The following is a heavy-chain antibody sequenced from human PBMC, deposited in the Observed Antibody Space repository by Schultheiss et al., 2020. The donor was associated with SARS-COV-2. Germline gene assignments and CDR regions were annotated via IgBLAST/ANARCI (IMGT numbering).Heavy chain of an antibody. CDR3: ARDRGHPYYDFWSGYYNWYFDL. V-gene: IGHV3-23*01. J-gene: IGHJ2*01. Sequence: GESLKISCAASGFTFSSYAMSWVRQAPGKGLEWVSAISGSGGSTYYADSVKGRFTISRDNSKNTLYLQMNSLRAEDTAVYYCARDRGHPYYDFWSGYYNWYFDLWGRGTLVTVSS. CDR2: ISGSGGST. D-gene: IGHD3-3*01. CDR1: GFTFSSYA.